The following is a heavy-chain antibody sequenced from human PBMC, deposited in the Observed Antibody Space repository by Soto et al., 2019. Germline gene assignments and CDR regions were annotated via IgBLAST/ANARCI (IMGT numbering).Heavy chain of an antibody. V-gene: IGHV3-7*01. CDR3: ARDRRNDILTGYAY. J-gene: IGHJ4*02. Sequence: GSLRLSCAASGFTFSSYWMSWVRQAPGKGLEWVANIKQDGSEKYYVDSVKGRFTISRDNAKNSLYLQMNSLRAEDTAVYYCARDRRNDILTGYAYWGQGTLVTVSS. CDR2: IKQDGSEK. D-gene: IGHD3-9*01. CDR1: GFTFSSYW.